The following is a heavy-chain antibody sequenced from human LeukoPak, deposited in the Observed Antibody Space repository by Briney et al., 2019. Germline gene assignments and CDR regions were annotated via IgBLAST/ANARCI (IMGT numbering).Heavy chain of an antibody. J-gene: IGHJ4*01. CDR2: IIPILGIT. D-gene: IGHD3-22*01. CDR1: GGTFSSYA. V-gene: IGHV1-69*04. CDR3: AGGGPYSYASRIAY. Sequence: ASVKVSCKASGGTFSSYAISWVRQAPGQGLEWMGRIIPILGITNYAQKFQGRVTITADKSTSTAYMELSSLRSEDTAVYYFAGGGPYSYASRIAYWGEGSLASASS.